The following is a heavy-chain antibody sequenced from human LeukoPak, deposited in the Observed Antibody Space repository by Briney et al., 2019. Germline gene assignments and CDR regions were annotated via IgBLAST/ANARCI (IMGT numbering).Heavy chain of an antibody. D-gene: IGHD1-7*01. CDR1: GFTFSSYG. V-gene: IGHV3-33*01. J-gene: IGHJ4*02. CDR3: ARGDWNYFLVDY. CDR2: IWYDGSNK. Sequence: GGSLRLSCAASGFTFSSYGMHWVRQAPGKGLEWVAVIWYDGSNKYYADPVKGRFTISRDNSKNTLYLQTNSLRAEDTAVYYCARGDWNYFLVDYWGQGTLVTVSS.